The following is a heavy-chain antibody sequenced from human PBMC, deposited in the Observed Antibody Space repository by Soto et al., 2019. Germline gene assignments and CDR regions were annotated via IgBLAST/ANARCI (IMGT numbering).Heavy chain of an antibody. D-gene: IGHD3-22*01. J-gene: IGHJ3*02. Sequence: PGESLKISCKGSGYSFTSFWVVWVRQMPGRGLEWMGNIYPGDSDTRYTPPFQGQVTISADKSTNTVYLQWHSLQALDTALYYCAKQDDRGALEIWGQGTKVTVSS. CDR2: IYPGDSDT. CDR3: AKQDDRGALEI. V-gene: IGHV5-51*01. CDR1: GYSFTSFW.